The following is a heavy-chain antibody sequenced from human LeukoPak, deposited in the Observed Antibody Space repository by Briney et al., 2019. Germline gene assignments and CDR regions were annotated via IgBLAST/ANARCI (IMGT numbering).Heavy chain of an antibody. V-gene: IGHV3-30*18. Sequence: PGRSLRLSCAASGFTFSSYGMHWVRQAPGKGLEWVAVISYDGSNKYYADSVKGRFTISRDNSKNTLYLQMNSLRAEDTAVHYCAKGGPTTVPYYYYGLDVWGQGTTVTVSS. J-gene: IGHJ6*02. CDR1: GFTFSSYG. CDR2: ISYDGSNK. CDR3: AKGGPTTVPYYYYGLDV. D-gene: IGHD4-17*01.